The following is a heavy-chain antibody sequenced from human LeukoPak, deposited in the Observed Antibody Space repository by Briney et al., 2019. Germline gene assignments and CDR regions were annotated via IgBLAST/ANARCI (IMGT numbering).Heavy chain of an antibody. CDR3: AREWRGSVDAFDI. D-gene: IGHD3-10*01. CDR2: IYSDGST. J-gene: IGHJ3*02. Sequence: GGSLRLSCEASGFTFSSYSMTWVRQAPGKGLEWVSFIYSDGSTYYADAVKGRFTISRDNSKNTLYLQMNSLRAEDTAVYYCAREWRGSVDAFDIWGQGTMVTVSS. V-gene: IGHV3-53*01. CDR1: GFTFSSYS.